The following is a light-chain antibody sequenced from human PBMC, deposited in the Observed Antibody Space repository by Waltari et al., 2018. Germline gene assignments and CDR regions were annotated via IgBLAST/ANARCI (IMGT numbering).Light chain of an antibody. CDR3: MQGMYFPIT. V-gene: IGKV2-29*03. CDR1: QSLLHSDGKTF. J-gene: IGKJ5*01. Sequence: DIVMTQTPLSLSVTPGQSASISCKSSQSLLHSDGKTFLFWYLQKPGQSPQSLIYDVSSRFSGVPDRFSGSGSGTDFTLKISRVEAEDIGVYYCMQGMYFPITFGQGTRLQIE. CDR2: DVS.